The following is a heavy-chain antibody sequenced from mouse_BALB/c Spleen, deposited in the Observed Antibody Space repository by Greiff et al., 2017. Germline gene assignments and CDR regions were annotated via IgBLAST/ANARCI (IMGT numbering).Heavy chain of an antibody. CDR1: GFTFSDYY. CDR3: ASTNWAFAY. CDR2: ISDGGSYT. V-gene: IGHV5-4*02. Sequence: DVHLVESGGGLVKPGGSLKLSCAASGFTFSDYYMYWVRQTPEKRLEWVATISDGGSYTYYPDSVKGRFTISRDNAKNNLYLQMSSLKSEDTAMYYCASTNWAFAYWGQGTLVTVSA. D-gene: IGHD4-1*01. J-gene: IGHJ3*01.